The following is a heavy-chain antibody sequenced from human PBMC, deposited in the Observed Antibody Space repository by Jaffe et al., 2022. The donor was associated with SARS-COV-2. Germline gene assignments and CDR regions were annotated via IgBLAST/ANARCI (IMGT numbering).Heavy chain of an antibody. J-gene: IGHJ4*02. Sequence: QVQLVESGGGLVKPGGSLRLSCAASGFTFSDYYMSWIRQAPGKGLEWVSYISSSGSTIYYADSVKGRFTISRDNAKNSLYLQMNSLRAEDTAVYYCARDHTSYSYTKPLLYYFDYWGQGTLVTVSS. V-gene: IGHV3-11*01. CDR1: GFTFSDYY. CDR3: ARDHTSYSYTKPLLYYFDY. CDR2: ISSSGSTI. D-gene: IGHD5-18*01.